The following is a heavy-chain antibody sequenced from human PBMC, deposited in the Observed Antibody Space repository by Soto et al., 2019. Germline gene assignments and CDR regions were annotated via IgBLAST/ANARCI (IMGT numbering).Heavy chain of an antibody. Sequence: GGSLRLSCVGTGMNFDDFAMHWFRQAPGKGLEWVSGITWNSRVLAYADSVKGRFTISRDNARNSLYLQMGSLRDEDTALYYCAKGRYDFWSPYCFDSWGQGTLVTVSS. CDR2: ITWNSRVL. D-gene: IGHD3-3*01. CDR1: GMNFDDFA. V-gene: IGHV3-9*01. J-gene: IGHJ4*02. CDR3: AKGRYDFWSPYCFDS.